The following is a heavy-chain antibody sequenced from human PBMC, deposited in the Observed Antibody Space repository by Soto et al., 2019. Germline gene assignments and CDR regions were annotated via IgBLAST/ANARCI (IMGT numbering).Heavy chain of an antibody. V-gene: IGHV3-66*01. CDR2: IYSGGSS. CDR3: ARCDGSATYCFFFAY. D-gene: IGHD3-10*01. Sequence: GGSLRLSCAASGFTVSNSYMSWVRQAPEKGLEWVSAIYSGGSSYYADSVTGRFTISRDNSRNTLYLQMNSLRAEDTAVYFCARCDGSATYCFFFAYWGQGTPVTVSS. J-gene: IGHJ4*02. CDR1: GFTVSNSY.